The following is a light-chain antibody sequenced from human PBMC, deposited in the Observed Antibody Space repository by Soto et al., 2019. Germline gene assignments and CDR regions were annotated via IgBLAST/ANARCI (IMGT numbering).Light chain of an antibody. J-gene: IGLJ2*01. Sequence: QSALTQPASVSGSPGQSITISCTGTNSDVGGYNYVSWHQQHPGKGPKVMIYDVNNRPSGVSHRFSGSKSGNTASLTISGLQAEDEGDYYCSSHTSSSTLVVFGGGTKLTVL. CDR2: DVN. CDR3: SSHTSSSTLVV. CDR1: NSDVGGYNY. V-gene: IGLV2-14*03.